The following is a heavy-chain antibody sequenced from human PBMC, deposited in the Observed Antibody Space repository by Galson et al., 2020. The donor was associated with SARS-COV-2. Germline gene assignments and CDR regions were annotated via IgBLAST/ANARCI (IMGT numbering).Heavy chain of an antibody. D-gene: IGHD2-8*01. J-gene: IGHJ4*02. CDR2: IKQDGTEK. CDR3: ARPRRTNGYYQFDY. Sequence: GESLKISCAASGLTFSNYWMAWVRQAPGKGLEWVANIKQDGTEKYYVDSVKGRFTISRDDAKNSLSLQMNSLRAEDTAVYYCARPRRTNGYYQFDYWGQGTLVTVSS. CDR1: GLTFSNYW. V-gene: IGHV3-7*01.